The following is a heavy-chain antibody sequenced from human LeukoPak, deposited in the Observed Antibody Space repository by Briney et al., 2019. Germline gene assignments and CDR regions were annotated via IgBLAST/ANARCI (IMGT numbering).Heavy chain of an antibody. CDR1: GYTFTSYA. CDR3: ARVGYSGYDSRPVFNY. J-gene: IGHJ4*02. CDR2: INTGNGNT. V-gene: IGHV1-3*04. Sequence: ASVKVSCKASGYTFTSYAMHWVRQAPGQRLEWMGWINTGNGNTKYSQKFQGRVTITGATSASTAYMELSSLRSEDTAVFYCARVGYSGYDSRPVFNYWCQGTLVTVSS. D-gene: IGHD5-12*01.